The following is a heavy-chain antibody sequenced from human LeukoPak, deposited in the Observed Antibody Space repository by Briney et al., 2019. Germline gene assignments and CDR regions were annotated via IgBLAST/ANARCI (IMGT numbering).Heavy chain of an antibody. CDR2: IYYSGST. D-gene: IGHD1-1*01. J-gene: IGHJ4*02. CDR1: GGSISSSSYY. CDR3: ARRKTGRRGYFDY. V-gene: IGHV4-39*01. Sequence: PSETLSLTCTVSGGSISSSSYYWGWIRQPPGKGLEWIGSIYYSGSTYYNPSLKSRVTISVDTSKNQFSLKLSSVTAADTAVYYCARRKTGRRGYFDYWGQGTLVTVSS.